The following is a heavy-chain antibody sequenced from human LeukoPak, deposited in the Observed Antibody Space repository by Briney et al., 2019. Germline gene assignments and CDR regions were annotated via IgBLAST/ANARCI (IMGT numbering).Heavy chain of an antibody. V-gene: IGHV3-74*01. CDR2: INSDGSST. CDR1: GFTFSNYR. CDR3: ARGGSTTISYGDS. Sequence: GGSLRLSCAASGFTFSNYRMRCVRQAPGKGLVWVSRINSDGSSTNYADSVKGRFTISRDNAKNALFLQMNSLRAEDTAVYYCARGGSTTISYGDSWGQGTLVTVSS. J-gene: IGHJ4*02. D-gene: IGHD4-11*01.